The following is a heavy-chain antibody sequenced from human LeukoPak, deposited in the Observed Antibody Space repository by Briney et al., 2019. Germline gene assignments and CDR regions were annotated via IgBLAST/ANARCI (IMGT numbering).Heavy chain of an antibody. CDR1: GYTFTSYA. CDR2: INAGNGNT. J-gene: IGHJ4*02. Sequence: ASVKVSCTASGYTFTSYAMHWVRQAPGQRLEWMGWINAGNGNTKYSQKFQGRVTITRDTSASTAYMELSSLRSEDTAVYYCARDPSDYGGYVEGYFDYWGQGTLVTVSS. D-gene: IGHD4-17*01. V-gene: IGHV1-3*01. CDR3: ARDPSDYGGYVEGYFDY.